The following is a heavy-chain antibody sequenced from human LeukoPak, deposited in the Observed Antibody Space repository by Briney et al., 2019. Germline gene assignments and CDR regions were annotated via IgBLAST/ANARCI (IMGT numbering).Heavy chain of an antibody. CDR3: ARTLRYFDWLLGPFDY. J-gene: IGHJ4*02. CDR2: INHSGST. Sequence: SETLSLTCAVYGGSFSGYYWSWIRQPPGKGLEWIGEINHSGSTNYNPSLKSRVTISVDTSRNQFSLKLSSVTAADTAVYYCARTLRYFDWLLGPFDYWGQGTLVTVSS. V-gene: IGHV4-34*01. CDR1: GGSFSGYY. D-gene: IGHD3-9*01.